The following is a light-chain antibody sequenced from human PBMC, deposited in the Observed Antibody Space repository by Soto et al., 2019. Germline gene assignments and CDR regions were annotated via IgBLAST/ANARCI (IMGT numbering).Light chain of an antibody. CDR1: QCISSS. J-gene: IGKJ2*01. CDR2: GAS. Sequence: DIQMTQSPSSLSASVGDRVTITCRASQCISSSLNWYQQKSGKAPKLLIYGASNLQSGVPSGFSGSGSGTDFTLTISSLQPEDSATYYCQQTYNTPHTFGQGTKVDIK. V-gene: IGKV1-39*01. CDR3: QQTYNTPHT.